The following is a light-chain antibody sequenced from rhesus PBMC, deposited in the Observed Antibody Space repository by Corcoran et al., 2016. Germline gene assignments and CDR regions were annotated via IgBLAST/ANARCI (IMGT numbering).Light chain of an antibody. V-gene: IGKV1-22*01. J-gene: IGKJ3*01. Sequence: DIQMTQSPSSLSASVGDTVTITCRASQSVSNWLAWYQQKPGKAPKLLIYKASSLQSGVLSRFSGSGYGTDFTLTISSLQSEDFAIYYCQQYSSSPSTFGPGTKLDIK. CDR3: QQYSSSPST. CDR1: QSVSNW. CDR2: KAS.